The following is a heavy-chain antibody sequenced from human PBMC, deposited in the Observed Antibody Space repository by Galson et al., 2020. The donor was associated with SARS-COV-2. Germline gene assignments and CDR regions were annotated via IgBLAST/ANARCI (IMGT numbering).Heavy chain of an antibody. CDR3: AKSVNGNSYGYSEY. CDR1: GFTFRTYA. D-gene: IGHD5-18*01. CDR2: IYSGGKT. V-gene: IGHV3-23*03. J-gene: IGHJ4*02. Sequence: GGSLRLSCAASGFTFRTYAMMWVRQAPGKGLEWVSVIYSGGKTYYADSVNGRFTISRDDSKNTLYLQMNSLRLDDTAVYYCAKSVNGNSYGYSEYWGQGTLVTVSS.